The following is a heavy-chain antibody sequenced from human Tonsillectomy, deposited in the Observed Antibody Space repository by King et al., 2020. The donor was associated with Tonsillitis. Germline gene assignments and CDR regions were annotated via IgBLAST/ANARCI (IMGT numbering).Heavy chain of an antibody. CDR2: ISYDGSDE. CDR1: GFTFSDYG. V-gene: IGHV3-30*18. Sequence: VQLVESGGGVVQPERSLRLSCAGSGFTFSDYGMHWVRQAPGKGLEWVAIISYDGSDEYYTDSVKGRFTVSRDNSKNTRYLQMNSLRAEDTAVYYCAKAFSGTYDAFDIWGQGTMVTVSS. CDR3: AKAFSGTYDAFDI. J-gene: IGHJ3*02. D-gene: IGHD1-7*01.